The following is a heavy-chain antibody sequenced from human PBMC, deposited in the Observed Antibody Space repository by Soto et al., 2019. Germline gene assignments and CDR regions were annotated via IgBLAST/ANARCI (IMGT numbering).Heavy chain of an antibody. V-gene: IGHV1-18*01. CDR3: ARDDWGYNWFDP. Sequence: ASVKVSCKASGYTFTNFGISWVRQAPGQGLEWMGWISAYNGNTNYAQNFQGRVTMTTDTSTSTAYMELRSLRSDDTAVYYCARDDWGYNWFDPWGQGTLVTVS. CDR1: GYTFTNFG. CDR2: ISAYNGNT. J-gene: IGHJ5*02. D-gene: IGHD7-27*01.